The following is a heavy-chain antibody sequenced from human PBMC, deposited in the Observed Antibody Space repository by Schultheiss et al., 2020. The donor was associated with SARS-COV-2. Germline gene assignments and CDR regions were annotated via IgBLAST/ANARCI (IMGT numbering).Heavy chain of an antibody. V-gene: IGHV3-30*18. Sequence: GGSLRLSCAASGFTFSSYGMHWVRQAPGKGLEWVAVISYDGSNKYYADSVKGRFTISRDNSKNTLYLQMNSLRAEDTAVYYCAKDPSNYYDSSGSHGGYFDYWGQGTLVTVSS. J-gene: IGHJ4*02. D-gene: IGHD3-22*01. CDR2: ISYDGSNK. CDR3: AKDPSNYYDSSGSHGGYFDY. CDR1: GFTFSSYG.